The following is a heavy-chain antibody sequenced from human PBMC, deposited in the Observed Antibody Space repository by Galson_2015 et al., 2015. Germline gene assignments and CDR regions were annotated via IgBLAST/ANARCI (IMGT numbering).Heavy chain of an antibody. J-gene: IGHJ4*02. CDR1: GYSFTSYW. D-gene: IGHD3-3*01. V-gene: IGHV5-51*01. Sequence: QSGAEVKKPGESLKISCRGSGYSFTSYWIGWVRQMPGKGLEWMVIIYPGDSDTRYNPSFHGQVTISADKSITTAYLQWSSLKASDTAMYYCVRSTPWSGYVFDYWGQGTLVTVSS. CDR2: IYPGDSDT. CDR3: VRSTPWSGYVFDY.